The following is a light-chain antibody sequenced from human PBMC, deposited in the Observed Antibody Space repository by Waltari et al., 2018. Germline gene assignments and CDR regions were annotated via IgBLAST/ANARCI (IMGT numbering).Light chain of an antibody. Sequence: QSALTQPASVSGSPGQSITISCTGTTSDIGSYNLVSWYQPHPGEVPKLIIYEVNKRPSGVSNRFSGSKSGNTASLTISGLQPEDEADYYCCSYGGASLRVFGGGTKVTVL. J-gene: IGLJ3*02. CDR3: CSYGGASLRV. V-gene: IGLV2-23*02. CDR1: TSDIGSYNL. CDR2: EVN.